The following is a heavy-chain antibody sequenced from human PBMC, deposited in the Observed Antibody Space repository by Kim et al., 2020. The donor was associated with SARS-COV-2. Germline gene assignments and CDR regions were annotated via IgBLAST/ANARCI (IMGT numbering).Heavy chain of an antibody. D-gene: IGHD4-4*01. CDR2: INPNSGGT. CDR1: GYTFTGYY. V-gene: IGHV1-2*02. CDR3: ARARYSNYVARAKGRYHFDY. Sequence: ASVKVSCKASGYTFTGYYMHWVRQAPGQGLEWMGWINPNSGGTNYAQKFQGRVTMTRDTSISTAYMELSRLRSDDTAVYYCARARYSNYVARAKGRYHFDYWGQGTLVTVSS. J-gene: IGHJ4*02.